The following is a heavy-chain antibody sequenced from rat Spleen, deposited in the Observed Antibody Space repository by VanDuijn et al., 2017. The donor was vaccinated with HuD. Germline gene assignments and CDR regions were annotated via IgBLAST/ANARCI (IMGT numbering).Heavy chain of an antibody. CDR2: ISTSGGST. CDR1: GFTFSDYY. D-gene: IGHD1-11*01. Sequence: EVQLVESDGGLVQPGRSLKLSCAASGFTFSDYYMAWVRQAPTKGLEWVATISTSGGSTYYRDSVKGRFTISRDNAKSTLYLQMNSLRSEDTATYYGTRHTYNDGGRQWDWFAYWGQGTLVTVSS. V-gene: IGHV5-25*01. J-gene: IGHJ3*01. CDR3: TRHTYNDGGRQWDWFAY.